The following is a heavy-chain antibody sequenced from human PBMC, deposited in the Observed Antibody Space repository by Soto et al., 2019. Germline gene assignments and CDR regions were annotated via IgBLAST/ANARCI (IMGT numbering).Heavy chain of an antibody. CDR1: GGTFSSYA. J-gene: IGHJ6*02. Sequence: GASVKVSCKASGGTFSSYAISWVLQAPGQGLEWMGGIIPIFGTANYAQKFQGRVTITADESTSTAYMELSSLRSEDTAVYYCTRDVGEPFYNYGMDVWGQGTTVTVSS. D-gene: IGHD2-15*01. V-gene: IGHV1-69*13. CDR2: IIPIFGTA. CDR3: TRDVGEPFYNYGMDV.